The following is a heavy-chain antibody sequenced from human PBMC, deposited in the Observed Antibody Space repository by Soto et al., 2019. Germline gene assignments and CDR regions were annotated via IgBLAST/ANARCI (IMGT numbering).Heavy chain of an antibody. J-gene: IGHJ4*02. V-gene: IGHV1-18*01. CDR3: ARDRLRGYDSSGFYS. D-gene: IGHD3-22*01. Sequence: ASVKVSCKASGGTFSSYAISWVRQAPGQGLEWMGGINPSDGNRNFAQKFEDRVTMTTATSTNTVFLELRSLKSDDTAIYYCARDRLRGYDSSGFYSWGQGTMVTVSS. CDR1: GGTFSSYA. CDR2: INPSDGNR.